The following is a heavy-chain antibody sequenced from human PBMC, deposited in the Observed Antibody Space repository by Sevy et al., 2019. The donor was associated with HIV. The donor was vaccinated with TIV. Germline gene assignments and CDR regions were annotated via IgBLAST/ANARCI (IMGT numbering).Heavy chain of an antibody. CDR3: TRLGGTVVTPYYAMDV. Sequence: GGSLRLSCAASGFTFGGSAMHWVRQASGKGLEWVGRIRSKANNYATAHAASAKGRFTISRDDSKNTAYLQMNSLKTEDTAVYYCTRLGGTVVTPYYAMDVWGQGTTVTVSS. D-gene: IGHD2-21*02. V-gene: IGHV3-73*01. CDR1: GFTFGGSA. J-gene: IGHJ6*02. CDR2: IRSKANNYAT.